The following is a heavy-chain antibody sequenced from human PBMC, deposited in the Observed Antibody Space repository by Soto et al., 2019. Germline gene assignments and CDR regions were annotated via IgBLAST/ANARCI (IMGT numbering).Heavy chain of an antibody. CDR1: GYTFSSYS. CDR2: ISSSSGYI. Sequence: GGSARLAGAASGYTFSSYSMSWVSQAPGKGLEWVSSISSSSGYIYYADSVKGRCTISRDNARNSLYLLMNSLRAEDTAVYYGVRYSYNWDHESAHA. CDR3: VRYSYNWDHESAHA. D-gene: IGHD1-20*01. J-gene: IGHJ3*01. V-gene: IGHV3-21*01.